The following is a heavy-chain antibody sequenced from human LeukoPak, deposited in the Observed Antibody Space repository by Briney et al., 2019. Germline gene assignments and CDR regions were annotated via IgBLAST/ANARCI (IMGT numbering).Heavy chain of an antibody. V-gene: IGHV3-23*01. Sequence: GGSLRISCTASRFTFSSSALSWVRQAPGKGLEWVSSISASGGSTYYADSVKGRFTISRDNSKNTLYLQMNTLRAEDTAVYYCAKSGSGRFYWGQGTLVTVSS. D-gene: IGHD3-10*01. J-gene: IGHJ4*02. CDR2: ISASGGST. CDR1: RFTFSSSA. CDR3: AKSGSGRFY.